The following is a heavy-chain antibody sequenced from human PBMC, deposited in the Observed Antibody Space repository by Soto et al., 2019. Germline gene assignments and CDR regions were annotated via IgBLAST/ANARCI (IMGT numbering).Heavy chain of an antibody. Sequence: HPGGSLRLSCVASGFTVSGNYMSWVRQAPGKGLEWVSLLYSGGASYYAGSVEGRFTISRDNSKNTLYLQMDSLRAEDTAVYFCAAHSGSKSYFDYWGQGALVTVSS. CDR1: GFTVSGNY. V-gene: IGHV3-53*01. CDR3: AAHSGSKSYFDY. J-gene: IGHJ4*02. CDR2: LYSGGAS. D-gene: IGHD6-6*01.